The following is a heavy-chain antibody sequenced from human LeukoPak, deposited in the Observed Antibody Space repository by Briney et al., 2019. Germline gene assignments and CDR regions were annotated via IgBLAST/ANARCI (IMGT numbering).Heavy chain of an antibody. D-gene: IGHD3-22*01. Sequence: PGGSLRLSCAASGFTFSSYGMHWVRQSPGKGLEWVAVISYDGTNSYCADSVKGRFSISRDNSRKTLYLQMNSLRPEDTAVYYCARDSDNNAYYRYWGQGTLVTVSS. J-gene: IGHJ4*02. CDR3: ARDSDNNAYYRY. CDR2: ISYDGTNS. CDR1: GFTFSSYG. V-gene: IGHV3-30*03.